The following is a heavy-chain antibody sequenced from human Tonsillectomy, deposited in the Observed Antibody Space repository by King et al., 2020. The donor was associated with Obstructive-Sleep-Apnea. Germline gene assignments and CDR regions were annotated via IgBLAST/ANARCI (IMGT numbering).Heavy chain of an antibody. J-gene: IGHJ2*01. CDR2: IYYRGST. CDR3: ARLNYYGLGRGYFDL. V-gene: IGHV4-59*01. Sequence: VQLQESGPGLVKPSETLSLTCSVSGGSITTFYWSWLRQPPGKGLESMGYIYYRGSTNYNSSLKSRVTISVDTSKNQFSLKLSSVTAADTAVYYCARLNYYGLGRGYFDLWGRGTLVTVSS. CDR1: GGSITTFY. D-gene: IGHD3-10*01.